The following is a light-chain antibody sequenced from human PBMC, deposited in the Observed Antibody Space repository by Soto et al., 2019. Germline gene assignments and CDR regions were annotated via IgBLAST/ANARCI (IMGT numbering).Light chain of an antibody. CDR2: KAS. Sequence: DIQMTQSPSTLSASVGDSVTITCRDSQSISSWLAWYQQKPGKAPKLLIYKASSLESGVPSRFSGSGSGTEFTLTISSLQPDDFATYYCQQYNSYWTFGQGTKVEIK. V-gene: IGKV1-5*03. CDR3: QQYNSYWT. CDR1: QSISSW. J-gene: IGKJ1*01.